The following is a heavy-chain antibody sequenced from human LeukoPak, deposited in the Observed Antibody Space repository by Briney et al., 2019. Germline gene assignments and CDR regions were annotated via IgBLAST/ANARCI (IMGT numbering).Heavy chain of an antibody. D-gene: IGHD3-10*01. CDR3: AIRVRAEDYYYYMDV. CDR1: GGSISSSSSY. J-gene: IGHJ6*03. CDR2: IYYSGSS. Sequence: SETLSLTCSVSGGSISSSSSYWGWIRQPPGKGLEWIGSIYYSGSSFDNPALKSRVTISVDTSKNQFSLKLSSVTAADTAVYYCAIRVRAEDYYYYMDVWGKGTTVTISS. V-gene: IGHV4-39*07.